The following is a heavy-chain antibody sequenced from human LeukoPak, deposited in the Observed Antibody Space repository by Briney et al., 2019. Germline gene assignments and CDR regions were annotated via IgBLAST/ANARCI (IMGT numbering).Heavy chain of an antibody. CDR3: AKEGMTALIRAAFDV. CDR1: GFTFSNYA. D-gene: IGHD2-21*02. V-gene: IGHV3-23*01. J-gene: IGHJ3*01. CDR2: ISDGGGGA. Sequence: GGSLRLSCEASGFTFSNYAMNWVRQAPGKGLEWVSSISDGGGGAYYADSVKGRFTISRDNSKKTLYLQMNSLRAEDTAVYYCAKEGMTALIRAAFDVWGQGTMVTVSS.